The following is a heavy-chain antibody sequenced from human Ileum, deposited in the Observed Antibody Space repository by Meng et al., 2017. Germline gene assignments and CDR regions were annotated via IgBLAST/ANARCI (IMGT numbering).Heavy chain of an antibody. J-gene: IGHJ4*02. CDR2: AST. CDR3: ARDHWGSLDY. D-gene: IGHD7-27*01. V-gene: IGHV4-61*01. CDR1: GAAVTTSHYQ. Sequence: QGQLQESRPVRVRPSENLSRICTVSGAAVTTSHYQWGWIRQPPGKGLEWIGYASTNYNPSLKSRLTISLDTSKNQVSLKLTSVTAADTAVDYCARDHWGSLDYWGQGILVTVSS.